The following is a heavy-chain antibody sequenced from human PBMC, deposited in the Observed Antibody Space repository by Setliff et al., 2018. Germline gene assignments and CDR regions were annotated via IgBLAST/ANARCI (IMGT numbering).Heavy chain of an antibody. Sequence: SETLSITCAVSGYSISSGYYWGWIRQPPGKGLEWIGSIYHSGSTYYNPSLKSRVTMSVDTSKNQFSLKLSSVTAADTAVYYCARTNYYDSSTYFNWFDPWGQGTLVTVSS. CDR2: IYHSGST. V-gene: IGHV4-38-2*01. CDR1: GYSISSGYY. J-gene: IGHJ5*02. D-gene: IGHD3-22*01. CDR3: ARTNYYDSSTYFNWFDP.